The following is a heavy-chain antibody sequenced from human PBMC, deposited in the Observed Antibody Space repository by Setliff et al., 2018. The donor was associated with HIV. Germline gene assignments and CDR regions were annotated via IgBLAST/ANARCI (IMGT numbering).Heavy chain of an antibody. J-gene: IGHJ4*02. CDR1: GGSISTSNW. V-gene: IGHV4-28*03. CDR2: IYYSGST. Sequence: KPSETLSLTCTVSGGSISTSNWWGWIRQTPGKGLEWIGYIYYSGSTNYNPSLKSRVTMSLDTSKNQLSLKLTSVTAADTAVYFCAGDYAGSGRPFDYWGQGTLVTVSS. CDR3: AGDYAGSGRPFDY. D-gene: IGHD6-19*01.